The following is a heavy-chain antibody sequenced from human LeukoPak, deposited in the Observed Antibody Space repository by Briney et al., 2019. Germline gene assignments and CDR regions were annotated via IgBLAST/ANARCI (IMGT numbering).Heavy chain of an antibody. CDR2: ITNDGSST. Sequence: GGSLRLSCAASGLTFSSHWMHWVRQAPGKGLVWVSRITNDGSSTTYADSVKGRFTISRDNAKNTLYLQMNSLRAEDTAVYYCARVAYSSGWYYYYAMDVWGQGTTVTVSS. J-gene: IGHJ6*02. V-gene: IGHV3-74*01. CDR1: GLTFSSHW. CDR3: ARVAYSSGWYYYYAMDV. D-gene: IGHD6-19*01.